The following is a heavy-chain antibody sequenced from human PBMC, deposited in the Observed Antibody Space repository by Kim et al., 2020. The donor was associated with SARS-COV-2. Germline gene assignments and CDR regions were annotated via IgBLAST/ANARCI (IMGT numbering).Heavy chain of an antibody. D-gene: IGHD2-2*01. V-gene: IGHV4-39*01. CDR3: ASYCSSTSCYFTVDY. CDR1: GGSISSSSYY. CDR2: IYYSGST. Sequence: SETLSLTCTVSGGSISSSSYYWGWIRQPPGKGLEWIGSIYYSGSTYYNPSLKSRVTISVDTSKNQFSLKLSSVTAADTAVYYCASYCSSTSCYFTVDYWGQGTLVTVSS. J-gene: IGHJ4*02.